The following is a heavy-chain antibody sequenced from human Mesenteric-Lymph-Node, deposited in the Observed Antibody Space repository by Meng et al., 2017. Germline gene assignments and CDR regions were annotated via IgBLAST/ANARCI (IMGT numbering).Heavy chain of an antibody. CDR3: ATSNYYYGMDV. Sequence: ASVKVSCKASGYTFTSYYMHWVRQAPGQGLEWMGINNPSGGSTSHAQKYQGRDTMTRDTSTSTVYMELSSLRSEDTAVYYCATSNYYYGMDVWGQGTTVTVSS. V-gene: IGHV1-46*01. CDR2: NNPSGGST. CDR1: GYTFTSYY. J-gene: IGHJ6*02.